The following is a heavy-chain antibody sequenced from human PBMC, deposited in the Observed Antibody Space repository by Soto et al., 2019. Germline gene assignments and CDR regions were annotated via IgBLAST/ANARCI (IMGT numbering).Heavy chain of an antibody. Sequence: PGKGLEWILYIYHSGSTSYNPSLQSRVTISITSSRNQFSLTLNSVTAADTVLYSCARGVFPTYF. J-gene: IGHJ2*01. CDR2: IYHSGST. CDR3: ARGVFPTYF. V-gene: IGHV4-30-2*01.